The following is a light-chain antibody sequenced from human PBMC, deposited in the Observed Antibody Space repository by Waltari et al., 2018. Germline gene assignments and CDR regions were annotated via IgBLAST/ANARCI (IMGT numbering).Light chain of an antibody. J-gene: IGKJ2*01. Sequence: DIQLTQSPSTLSASVGARVTIPCRDSQSISSWLAWYQQNPGTAPKPLIYKASSLESGVPSRFSGSGSGTEFTLTISSLQPDDFATYYCQQYNSYSMYTFGQGTKLEIK. V-gene: IGKV1-5*03. CDR2: KAS. CDR1: QSISSW. CDR3: QQYNSYSMYT.